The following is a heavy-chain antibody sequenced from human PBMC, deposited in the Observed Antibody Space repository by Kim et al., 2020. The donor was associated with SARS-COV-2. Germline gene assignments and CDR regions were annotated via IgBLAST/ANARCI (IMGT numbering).Heavy chain of an antibody. D-gene: IGHD6-19*01. J-gene: IGHJ6*02. CDR3: AKEGAGGRDGLDV. Sequence: GYAQKFQGRVTMTRHTSTGTAYLELSGLTSEDTAVYYCAKEGAGGRDGLDVWGQGTPVTVSS. V-gene: IGHV1-8*01.